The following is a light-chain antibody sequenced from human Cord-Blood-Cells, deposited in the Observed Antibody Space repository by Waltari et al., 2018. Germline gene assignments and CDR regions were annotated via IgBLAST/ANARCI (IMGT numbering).Light chain of an antibody. Sequence: GDRVTITCRASQSISSWLAWYQQKPGKAPKLLIYDASSLESGVPSRFSGSGSGTEFTLTISSLQPDDFATYYCQQYNGYSTFGGGTKVEIK. V-gene: IGKV1-5*01. CDR3: QQYNGYST. J-gene: IGKJ4*01. CDR1: QSISSW. CDR2: DAS.